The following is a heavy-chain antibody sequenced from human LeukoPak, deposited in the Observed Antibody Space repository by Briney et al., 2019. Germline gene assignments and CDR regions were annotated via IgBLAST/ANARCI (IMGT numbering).Heavy chain of an antibody. CDR3: ARGTVLLWFGESKAAFFDY. Sequence: PSETLSLTCTVSGGSISSYYWSWIRQPPGKGLEWIGYIYYSGSTNYNPSLKSRVTISVDTSKNQFSLKLSSVTAADTAVYYCARGTVLLWFGESKAAFFDYWGQGTLVTVSS. CDR2: IYYSGST. D-gene: IGHD3-10*01. J-gene: IGHJ4*02. V-gene: IGHV4-59*01. CDR1: GGSISSYY.